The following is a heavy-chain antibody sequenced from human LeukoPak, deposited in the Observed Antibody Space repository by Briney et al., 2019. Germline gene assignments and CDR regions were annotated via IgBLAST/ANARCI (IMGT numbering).Heavy chain of an antibody. D-gene: IGHD3-9*01. J-gene: IGHJ1*01. CDR1: GGTFSSYA. CDR2: IIPIFGTA. CDR3: ASCDILTGYYRLFQH. V-gene: IGHV1-69*13. Sequence: ASVKVSCKASGGTFSSYAISWVRQAPRQGLEWMGGIIPIFGTANYAQKFQGRVTITADESTSTAYMELSSLRSEDTAVYYCASCDILTGYYRLFQHWGQGTLVTVSS.